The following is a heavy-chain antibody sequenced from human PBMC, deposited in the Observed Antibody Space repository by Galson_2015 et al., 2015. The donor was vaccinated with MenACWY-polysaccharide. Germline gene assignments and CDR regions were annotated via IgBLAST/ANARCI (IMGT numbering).Heavy chain of an antibody. V-gene: IGHV3-30-3*01. CDR2: ISYDGSNK. J-gene: IGHJ1*01. CDR3: ARVYGGGYCSSTSCPAEYFQH. Sequence: SLRLSCAASGFTFSSYAIHWVRQAPGKGLEWVAVISYDGSNKYYADSVKGRFTISRDNSRNTPYLQMNSLREEDTAVYYCARVYGGGYCSSTSCPAEYFQHWGQGTLVTVSS. D-gene: IGHD2-2*01. CDR1: GFTFSSYA.